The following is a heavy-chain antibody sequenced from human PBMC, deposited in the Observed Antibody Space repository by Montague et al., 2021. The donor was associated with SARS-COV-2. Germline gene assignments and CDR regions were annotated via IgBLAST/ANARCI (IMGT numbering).Heavy chain of an antibody. Sequence: SETLSLTCTVSGGSISSDYWSWIRQPPGKGLEWIGSIYYSGSTYYNPSLKSRVTISVDTSKNQFSLKLSSVTAADTAVYYCARDLAGYYGSGSYGGMDVWGQGTTVTVSS. J-gene: IGHJ6*02. D-gene: IGHD3-10*01. CDR2: IYYSGST. CDR1: GGSISSDY. V-gene: IGHV4-59*12. CDR3: ARDLAGYYGSGSYGGMDV.